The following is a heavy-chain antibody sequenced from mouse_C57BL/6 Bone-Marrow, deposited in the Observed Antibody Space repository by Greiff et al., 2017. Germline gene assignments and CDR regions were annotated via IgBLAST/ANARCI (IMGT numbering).Heavy chain of an antibody. Sequence: VKLQQSGSELRSPGSSVTLSCKDFDSEVFPIAYMSWVRQKPGHGFEWIGGILPSIGRTIYGGKFEDKATLDAYTRSNTAYLELNRLTSEDSAIYYCARNYGSRDWYCDVWGTGTTVTVSS. CDR2: ILPSIGRT. V-gene: IGHV15-2*01. D-gene: IGHD1-1*01. CDR3: ARNYGSRDWYCDV. CDR1: DSEVFPIAY. J-gene: IGHJ1*03.